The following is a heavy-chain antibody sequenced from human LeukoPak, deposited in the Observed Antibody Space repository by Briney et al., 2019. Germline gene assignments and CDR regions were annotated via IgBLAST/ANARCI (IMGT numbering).Heavy chain of an antibody. CDR2: ISGSGGST. CDR1: GFTFSSYW. J-gene: IGHJ5*02. D-gene: IGHD3-9*01. Sequence: PGGSLRLSCAASGFTFSSYWMSWVRQAPGKGLEWVSAISGSGGSTYYADSVKGRFTISRDNSKNTLYLQMNSLRAEDTAVYYCAKGYDILTGYDPWGQGTLVTVSS. V-gene: IGHV3-23*01. CDR3: AKGYDILTGYDP.